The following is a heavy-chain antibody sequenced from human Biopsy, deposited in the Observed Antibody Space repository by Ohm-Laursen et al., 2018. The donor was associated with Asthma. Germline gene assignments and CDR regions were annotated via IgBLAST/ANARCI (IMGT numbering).Heavy chain of an antibody. CDR1: GFTFGDYW. D-gene: IGHD3-3*01. J-gene: IGHJ1*01. CDR3: ARTFHFWSPYHAEHYQL. Sequence: SLRLSCSASGFTFGDYWMSWVRQVPGKGLEWAANIKHDGSEKNHVDSLKGRFTISRDNAKNLLFLQMNSLRAEDTAVYYCARTFHFWSPYHAEHYQLWGQGTLVTVSS. V-gene: IGHV3-7*01. CDR2: IKHDGSEK.